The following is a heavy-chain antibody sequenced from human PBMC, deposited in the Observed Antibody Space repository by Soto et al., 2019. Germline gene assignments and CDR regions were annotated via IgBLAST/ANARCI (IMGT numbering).Heavy chain of an antibody. Sequence: EVQLLESGGGLVQPGGSLRLSCAASGFTFSSYAMSWVRQAPGKGLEWVSAISGSGGSTYYADSVKGRFTISRDNSKNTQYQQIKSLRAADTAVYYCSKEQVNYDFWSGSPQDYFDYWGEGTQVTVSS. J-gene: IGHJ4*02. CDR3: SKEQVNYDFWSGSPQDYFDY. CDR2: ISGSGGST. CDR1: GFTFSSYA. V-gene: IGHV3-23*01. D-gene: IGHD3-3*01.